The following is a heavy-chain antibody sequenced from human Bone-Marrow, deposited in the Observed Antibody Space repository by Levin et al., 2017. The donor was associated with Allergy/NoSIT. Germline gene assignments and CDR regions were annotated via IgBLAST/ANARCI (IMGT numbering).Heavy chain of an antibody. CDR2: IYYSGST. D-gene: IGHD3-22*01. CDR3: ARVHYCDSSGYYESYYFDY. V-gene: IGHV4-59*01. J-gene: IGHJ4*02. Sequence: SETLSLTCTVSGGSISSYHWSGIRQPPGKGLEWIGYIYYSGSTNYNPSLKSRVTISVDTSKNQFSLKLSSVTAADTAVYYYARVHYCDSSGYYESYYFDYWGQGTLVTVSS. CDR1: GGSISSYH.